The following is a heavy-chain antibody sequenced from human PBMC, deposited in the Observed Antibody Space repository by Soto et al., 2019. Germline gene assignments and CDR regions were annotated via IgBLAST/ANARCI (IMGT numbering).Heavy chain of an antibody. J-gene: IGHJ6*02. CDR3: ARSYLMTTVTTYYYYYGMDV. CDR2: IWYDGSNK. V-gene: IGHV3-33*08. D-gene: IGHD4-17*01. Sequence: GGSLRLSCAASGFTFDDYAMHWVRQAPGKGLEWVAVIWYDGSNKYYADSVKGRFTISRDNSKNTLYLQMNSLRAEDTAVYYCARSYLMTTVTTYYYYYGMDVWGQGTTVTVSS. CDR1: GFTFDDYA.